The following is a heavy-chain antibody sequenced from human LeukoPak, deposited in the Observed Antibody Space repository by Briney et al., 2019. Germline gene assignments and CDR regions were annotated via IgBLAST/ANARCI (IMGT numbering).Heavy chain of an antibody. V-gene: IGHV3-53*01. CDR3: ARASTLGKWFGELSDAFDI. CDR2: IYSGGST. Sequence: GGSLRLSCAASGFTASSNYMSWVRQAPGKGLEWVSVIYSGGSTYYADSVKGRFTISRDNSKNTLYLQMNSLRAEDTAVCYCARASTLGKWFGELSDAFDIWGQGTMVTVSS. D-gene: IGHD3-10*01. J-gene: IGHJ3*02. CDR1: GFTASSNY.